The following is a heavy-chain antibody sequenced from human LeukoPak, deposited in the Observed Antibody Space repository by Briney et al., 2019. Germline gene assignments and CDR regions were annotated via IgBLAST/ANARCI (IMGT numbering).Heavy chain of an antibody. J-gene: IGHJ4*02. V-gene: IGHV4-34*01. Sequence: SETLSLTCAVYGGSFSGYYWSWIRQPPGKGLEWIGEINHSGSTNYNPSLKSRLTISVDTSKNQFSLKLSSVTAADTAVYYCARGAGRIFGVVRRTALDYWGQGTLVTVSS. CDR1: GGSFSGYY. CDR2: INHSGST. D-gene: IGHD3-3*02. CDR3: ARGAGRIFGVVRRTALDY.